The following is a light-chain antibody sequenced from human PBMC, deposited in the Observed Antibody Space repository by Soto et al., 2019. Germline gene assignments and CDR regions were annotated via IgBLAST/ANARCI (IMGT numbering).Light chain of an antibody. CDR3: QQYNNWPPLT. Sequence: EIVMTQSPATLSVSPGERVTLSCRASQSVSSNLAWYQQKPGQAPRLLIYGASTRATGVPARFSGGGSGTDFTLTISSLQSGDFAVYYCQQYNNWPPLTFGGGTKVEIK. CDR1: QSVSSN. V-gene: IGKV3-15*01. CDR2: GAS. J-gene: IGKJ4*01.